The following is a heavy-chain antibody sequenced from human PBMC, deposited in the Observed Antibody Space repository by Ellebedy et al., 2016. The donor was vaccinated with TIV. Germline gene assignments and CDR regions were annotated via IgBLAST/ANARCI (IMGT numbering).Heavy chain of an antibody. CDR1: GYTLTEVT. Sequence: ASVKVSCXVSGYTLTEVTIHWVRQAPGKGLEWMGGIDPEDGKTIYAQKFQGRVTMTEDPFTDTAYLELSSLRSEDSAVYYCGTGDWTFLGMEVWGPGTTVTVSS. D-gene: IGHD2-21*02. CDR2: IDPEDGKT. J-gene: IGHJ6*02. CDR3: GTGDWTFLGMEV. V-gene: IGHV1-24*01.